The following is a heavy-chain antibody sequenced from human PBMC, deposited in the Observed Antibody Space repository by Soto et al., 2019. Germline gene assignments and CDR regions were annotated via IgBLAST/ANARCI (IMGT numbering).Heavy chain of an antibody. CDR2: INPNTGGT. J-gene: IGHJ2*01. Sequence: QVQLVQSGAAVKKPGASVKVSCKASGYSFTAYYMHWVRQAPGQGLEWMGSINPNTGGTKFAQKFQGRVTMTRDTSISTAYMELTGLTSDDTAVYYCARDPIQSNWIFDLWGRGTLVTVSS. CDR1: GYSFTAYY. V-gene: IGHV1-2*02. CDR3: ARDPIQSNWIFDL.